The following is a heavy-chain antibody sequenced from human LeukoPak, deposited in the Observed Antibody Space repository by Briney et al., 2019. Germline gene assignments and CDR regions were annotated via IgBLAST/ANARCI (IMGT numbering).Heavy chain of an antibody. CDR2: ISSNGGST. CDR1: GFTFSSYA. J-gene: IGHJ6*03. D-gene: IGHD6-13*01. Sequence: GGSLRLSCAASGFTFSSYAMHWVRQAPGKGLEYVSAISSNGGSTYYANSVKGRFTISRDNSKNTLYLQMGSLRAEDTAVYYCARVGGEMYSSSWYREAYYYYYMDVWGKGTTVTISS. V-gene: IGHV3-64*01. CDR3: ARVGGEMYSSSWYREAYYYYYMDV.